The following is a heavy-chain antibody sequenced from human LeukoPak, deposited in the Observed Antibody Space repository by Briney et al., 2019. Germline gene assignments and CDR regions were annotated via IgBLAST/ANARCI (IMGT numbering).Heavy chain of an antibody. Sequence: ASVKVSFKASGYTFTGYYMHWVRQAPGQGLEWMGWINPNSGGTNYAQKFQGRVTMTRDTSISTAYMELSRLRSDDTAVYYCARGYGLGYCSGGSCINWFDPWGQGTLVTVSS. V-gene: IGHV1-2*02. D-gene: IGHD2-15*01. CDR3: ARGYGLGYCSGGSCINWFDP. CDR2: INPNSGGT. J-gene: IGHJ5*02. CDR1: GYTFTGYY.